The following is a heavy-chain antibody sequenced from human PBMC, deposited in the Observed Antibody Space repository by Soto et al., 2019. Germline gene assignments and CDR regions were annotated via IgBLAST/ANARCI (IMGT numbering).Heavy chain of an antibody. D-gene: IGHD6-6*01. V-gene: IGHV5-51*01. J-gene: IGHJ6*02. Sequence: GESLKISCQGSGYSFASYWIGWVRQMSGKDLEWMGIIYPGDSDTRYSPSFQGQVTISADKSLRTAYLQWTSLKASDTALYYCARTRSFTLGFYYDGMDVWGQGTTVTVSS. CDR1: GYSFASYW. CDR2: IYPGDSDT. CDR3: ARTRSFTLGFYYDGMDV.